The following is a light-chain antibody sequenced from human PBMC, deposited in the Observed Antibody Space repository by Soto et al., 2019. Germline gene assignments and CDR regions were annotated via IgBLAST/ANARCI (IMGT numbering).Light chain of an antibody. CDR3: QQYGSSPLT. J-gene: IGKJ4*01. Sequence: EIVLTQSPGTLSLSPGDRATLSCSASQTVSSNFLAWYQQKPGQAPRLLIYGASSRATGIPDRFSGSGSGTDFTLTISRLEPEDFAVYYCQQYGSSPLTFGGGTKVDIK. CDR1: QTVSSNF. CDR2: GAS. V-gene: IGKV3-20*01.